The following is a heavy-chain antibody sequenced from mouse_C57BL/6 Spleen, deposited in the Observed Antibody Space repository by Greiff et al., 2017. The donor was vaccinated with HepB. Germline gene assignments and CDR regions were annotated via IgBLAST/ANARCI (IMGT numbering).Heavy chain of an antibody. CDR2: IWSGGST. CDR1: GFSLTSYG. J-gene: IGHJ4*01. Sequence: VKVEESGPGLVQPSQSLSITCTVSGFSLTSYGVHWVRQSPGKGLEWLGVIWSGGSTDYNAAFISRLSISKDNSKSQVFFKMNSLQADDTAIYYCARKGGNDPYYYAMDYWGQGTSVTVSS. V-gene: IGHV2-2*01. CDR3: ARKGGNDPYYYAMDY.